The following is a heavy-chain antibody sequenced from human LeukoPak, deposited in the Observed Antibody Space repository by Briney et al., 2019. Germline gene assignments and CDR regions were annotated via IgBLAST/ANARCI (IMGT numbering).Heavy chain of an antibody. J-gene: IGHJ4*02. CDR1: GFTFSSYW. D-gene: IGHD4-17*01. V-gene: IGHV3-7*03. CDR2: IKQDESEK. Sequence: GGSLRLSCAASGFTFSSYWMSWVRQAPGKGLEWVVNIKQDESEKYYVDSVKGRFSITRDNAKNSMYLQINSLRAEDTAVYHCARGNDYGDHVGIYFDYWGRGTLVTVSS. CDR3: ARGNDYGDHVGIYFDY.